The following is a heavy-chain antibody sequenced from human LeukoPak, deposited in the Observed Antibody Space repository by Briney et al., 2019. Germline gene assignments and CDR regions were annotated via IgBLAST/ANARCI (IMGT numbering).Heavy chain of an antibody. CDR1: GLPIADFA. CDR3: ARELGKFDY. J-gene: IGHJ4*02. Sequence: GPSLRLSCVASGLPIADFAMHWVRQAPGKGLEWVSLISDDGVSTFYADSVKGRFSISRDNSKNSLSLEMNSLRTEDTAMYYCARELGKFDYWGQGTLVAVSS. D-gene: IGHD3-3*02. V-gene: IGHV3-43*02. CDR2: ISDDGVST.